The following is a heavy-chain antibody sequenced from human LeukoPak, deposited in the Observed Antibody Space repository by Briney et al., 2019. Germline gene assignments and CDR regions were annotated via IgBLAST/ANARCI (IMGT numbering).Heavy chain of an antibody. CDR3: ARLGTGQAFDI. V-gene: IGHV1-3*01. D-gene: IGHD3-10*01. J-gene: IGHJ3*02. Sequence: ASVRVSCKASGYTFTSYAMHWVRQAPGQRLEWMGWINAGNGNTKYSQKFQGRVTITRDTSASTAYMELSSLRSEDTAVYYCARLGTGQAFDIWGQGTTVTVSS. CDR1: GYTFTSYA. CDR2: INAGNGNT.